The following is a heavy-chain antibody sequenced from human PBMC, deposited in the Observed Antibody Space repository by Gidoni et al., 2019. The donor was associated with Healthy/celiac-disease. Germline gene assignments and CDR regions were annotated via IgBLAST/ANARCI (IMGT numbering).Heavy chain of an antibody. CDR3: ARGAVGLCWFDP. Sequence: QVQLQESGPGLVKPSQTLSLTCTVSGCSISSGDYYWSLIRQPPGKGLEWIGYIYYSGSTYYNPSLKSRVTISVDTSKNQFSLKLSSVTAADTAVYYCARGAVGLCWFDPWGQGTLVTVSS. J-gene: IGHJ5*02. D-gene: IGHD3-10*01. CDR1: GCSISSGDYY. V-gene: IGHV4-30-4*01. CDR2: IYYSGST.